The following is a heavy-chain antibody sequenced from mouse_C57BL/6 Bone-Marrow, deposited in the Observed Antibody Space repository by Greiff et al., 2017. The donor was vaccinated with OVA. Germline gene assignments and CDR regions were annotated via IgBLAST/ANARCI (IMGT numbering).Heavy chain of an antibody. V-gene: IGHV1-26*01. CDR3: APDGYYDY. Sequence: VQLQQSGPELVKPGASVKISCKASGYTFTDYYMNWVKQSHGKSLEWIGDINPNNGGTSYNQKFKGKATLTVDKSSSTAYMGLRSLTSEDSAVYYCAPDGYYDYWGQGTTLTVSS. D-gene: IGHD2-3*01. J-gene: IGHJ2*01. CDR1: GYTFTDYY. CDR2: INPNNGGT.